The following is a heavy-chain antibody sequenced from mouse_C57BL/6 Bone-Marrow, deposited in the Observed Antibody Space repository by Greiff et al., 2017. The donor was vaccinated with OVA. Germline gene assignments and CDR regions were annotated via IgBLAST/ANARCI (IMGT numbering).Heavy chain of an antibody. D-gene: IGHD4-1*01. CDR1: GYSFTGYY. Sequence: EVQRVESGPELVKPGASVKISCKASGYSFTGYYMNWVKQSPEQSLEWIGEINPSTGGTTYNQKFKAKATLTVDKSSSTAYMQLKSLTSEDSAVYYCARGGTSPFAYWGQGTLVTVSA. J-gene: IGHJ3*01. V-gene: IGHV1-42*01. CDR3: ARGGTSPFAY. CDR2: INPSTGGT.